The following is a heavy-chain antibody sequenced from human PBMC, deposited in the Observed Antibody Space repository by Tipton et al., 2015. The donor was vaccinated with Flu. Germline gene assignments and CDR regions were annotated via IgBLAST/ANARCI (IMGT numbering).Heavy chain of an antibody. J-gene: IGHJ3*02. CDR1: GFIFSSYR. V-gene: IGHV3-7*01. Sequence: SLRLSCVASGFIFSSYRMSWVRQAPGKGLAWVANIKPDGSAKYNVDSVRGRITISRDNAKNSLYLQIHSLRVEDTAFYYCARQVAGGHSGDAFDIWGQGTVVTVSS. CDR2: IKPDGSAK. CDR3: ARQVAGGHSGDAFDI. D-gene: IGHD2-21*01.